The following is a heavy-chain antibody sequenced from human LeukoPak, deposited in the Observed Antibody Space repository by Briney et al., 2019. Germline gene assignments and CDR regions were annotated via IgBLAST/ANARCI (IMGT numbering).Heavy chain of an antibody. CDR1: GFTFSSYS. Sequence: GGSLRLSCAASGFTFSSYSMNWVRQAPGKGLEWVSYISSSSSTIYYADPVKGRFTISRDNAKNSLYLQMNSLGAEDTAVYYCARESKATIAYDAFDIWGQGTMVTVSS. D-gene: IGHD5-12*01. J-gene: IGHJ3*02. V-gene: IGHV3-48*01. CDR2: ISSSSSTI. CDR3: ARESKATIAYDAFDI.